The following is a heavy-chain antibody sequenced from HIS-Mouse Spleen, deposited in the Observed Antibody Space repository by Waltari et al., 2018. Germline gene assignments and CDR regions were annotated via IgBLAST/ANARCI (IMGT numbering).Heavy chain of an antibody. CDR1: GGSISSSSYY. CDR2: IYYSGSN. V-gene: IGHV4-39*07. Sequence: QLQLQESGPGLVKPSETLSLTCTVSGGSISSSSYYWGWIRQPPGKGLEWIGRIYYSGSNYYKPSLKSRVTISVDTSKNQFSLKLSSVTAADTAVYYCAREIPYSSSWYDWYFDLWGRGTLVTVSS. J-gene: IGHJ2*01. D-gene: IGHD6-13*01. CDR3: AREIPYSSSWYDWYFDL.